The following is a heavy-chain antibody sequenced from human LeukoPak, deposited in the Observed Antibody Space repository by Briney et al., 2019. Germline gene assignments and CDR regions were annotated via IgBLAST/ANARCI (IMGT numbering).Heavy chain of an antibody. J-gene: IGHJ5*02. D-gene: IGHD5-24*01. Sequence: GGSLRLSCAASGFTFSTFAMTWVRQAPGKGLEWVSGVVGGGTTYYADSVKGRFTLSKDNSKKTVYLQMNSLKVEDTAIYYCAKDLHYNDGRWEFDPWGQGTLVTVSS. CDR3: AKDLHYNDGRWEFDP. CDR2: VVGGGTT. V-gene: IGHV3-23*01. CDR1: GFTFSTFA.